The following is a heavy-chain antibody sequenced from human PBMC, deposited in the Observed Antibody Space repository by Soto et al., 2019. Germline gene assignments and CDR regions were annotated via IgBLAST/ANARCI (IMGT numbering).Heavy chain of an antibody. Sequence: PGESLKISCKGYGYSFTSNWIGWVRQMPGKGLEWMGRIDPTDSFTNYSPPFEGHVTISVDRSISTAYLQWNSLQASDTAIYYCARPASGGSRDAFDVWGQGTTVTVSS. CDR3: ARPASGGSRDAFDV. V-gene: IGHV5-10-1*01. J-gene: IGHJ3*01. CDR1: GYSFTSNW. D-gene: IGHD2-15*01. CDR2: IDPTDSFT.